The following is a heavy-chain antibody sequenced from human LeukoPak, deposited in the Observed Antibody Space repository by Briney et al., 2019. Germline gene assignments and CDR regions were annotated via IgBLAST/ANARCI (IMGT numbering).Heavy chain of an antibody. Sequence: GGSLRLSCEASGFTFSSYWVSWVRQAPGKGLEWVANINQGGSERYYVDSLNGRFTISRDNAKNSLYLQMNSLRVEDTAVYYCARDKLVGATILDFWGQGTLVTVSS. CDR3: ARDKLVGATILDF. CDR2: INQGGSER. V-gene: IGHV3-7*01. CDR1: GFTFSSYW. J-gene: IGHJ4*02. D-gene: IGHD1-26*01.